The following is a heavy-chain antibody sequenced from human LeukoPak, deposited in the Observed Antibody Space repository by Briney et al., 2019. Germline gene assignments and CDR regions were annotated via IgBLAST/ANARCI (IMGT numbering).Heavy chain of an antibody. CDR1: GFTFDDYA. CDR2: ISWNSGSI. Sequence: GGSLRLSCAASGFTFDDYAMHWVRQAPGKGLEWVSGISWNSGSIGYADSVKGRFTISRDNAKNSLDLQMNSLRAEDTALYYCAKSGSGSGSYSYNWFDPWGQGTLVTVSS. CDR3: AKSGSGSGSYSYNWFDP. J-gene: IGHJ5*02. D-gene: IGHD3-10*01. V-gene: IGHV3-9*01.